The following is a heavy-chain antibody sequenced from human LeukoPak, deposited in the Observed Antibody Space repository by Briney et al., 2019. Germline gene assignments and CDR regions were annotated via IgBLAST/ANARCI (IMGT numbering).Heavy chain of an antibody. CDR1: GFTFSSYW. J-gene: IGHJ6*03. V-gene: IGHV3-74*01. CDR3: GGGWDYMDV. D-gene: IGHD3-16*01. CDR2: INSDASST. Sequence: GGSLRLSRAASGFTFSSYWMHWVRQAPGKGLVWVSRINSDASSTSYADSVKGRFTISRDNAKNTLYLQMNSLRAEDTAVYYCGGGWDYMDVWGKGTTVTVSS.